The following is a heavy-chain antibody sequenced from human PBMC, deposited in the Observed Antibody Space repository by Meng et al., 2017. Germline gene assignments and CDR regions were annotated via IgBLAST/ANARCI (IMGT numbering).Heavy chain of an antibody. CDR3: AAAREMAPMWGAFDI. CDR2: IVVGSGNT. Sequence: SVKVSCKASGFTFTSSAMQWVRQARGQRLGWIGWIVVGSGNTNYAQKFQERVTITGDMSTSTAYMKLSSLGSEDTAVYYCAAAREMAPMWGAFDIWGKGTMVTVS. CDR1: GFTFTSSA. D-gene: IGHD5-24*01. V-gene: IGHV1-58*02. J-gene: IGHJ3*02.